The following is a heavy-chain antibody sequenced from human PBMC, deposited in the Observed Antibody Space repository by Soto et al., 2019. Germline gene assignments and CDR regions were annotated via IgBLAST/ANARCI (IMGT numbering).Heavy chain of an antibody. CDR1: GDTFTEYY. CDR2: VNPSGGHT. D-gene: IGHD2-21*02. Sequence: QVQLMQSGAEVKKPGASVKVSCKASGDTFTEYYIHWVRQAPGQGLEWMGTVNPSGGHTTYAQHFLGRVNMTRDTSTSTLYMELTSLTSKDTAVYYCARGGHVVVVTAALDYWGQGTLVTVSS. CDR3: ARGGHVVVVTAALDY. V-gene: IGHV1-46*01. J-gene: IGHJ4*02.